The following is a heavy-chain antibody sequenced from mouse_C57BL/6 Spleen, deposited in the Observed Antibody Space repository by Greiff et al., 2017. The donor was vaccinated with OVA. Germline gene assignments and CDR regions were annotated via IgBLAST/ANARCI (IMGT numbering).Heavy chain of an antibody. CDR3: ATSAMDY. CDR1: GYAFSSSW. V-gene: IGHV1-82*01. Sequence: QVQLKESGPELVKPGASVKISCKASGYAFSSSWMNWVKQRPGKGLEWIGRIYPGDGDTNYNGKFKGKATLTADKSSSTAYMQLSSLTSEDSAVYFCATSAMDYWGQGTSVTVSS. CDR2: IYPGDGDT. J-gene: IGHJ4*01.